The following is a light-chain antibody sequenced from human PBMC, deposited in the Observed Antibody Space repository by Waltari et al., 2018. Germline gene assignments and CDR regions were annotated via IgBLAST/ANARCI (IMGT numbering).Light chain of an antibody. Sequence: DIQMTQSPSAMSASVGDRVTITCRASQGINNYLAWFQQEPGKVPKRLVYYTSSLQSGVPSRFSCSGSGTEFTLTISSLQPEDFATYYCLQYNDYPFTFGGGTKVEIK. V-gene: IGKV1-17*03. CDR1: QGINNY. CDR2: YTS. J-gene: IGKJ4*01. CDR3: LQYNDYPFT.